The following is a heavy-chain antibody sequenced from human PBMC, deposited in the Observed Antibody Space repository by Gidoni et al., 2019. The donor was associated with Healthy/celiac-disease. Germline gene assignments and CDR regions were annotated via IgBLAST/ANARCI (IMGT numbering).Heavy chain of an antibody. Sequence: QVQLVQSGAEVKKPGASVKVSCKASGYPFTSYYMHWVRQAPGQGLGWMGIINPRGGSTSYAQKFQGRVTMTRDTSTSTVYMELSSLRSEDTAVYYCARALSSGGSGDYDILTGYYGPGWFDYWGQGTLVTVSS. CDR1: GYPFTSYY. CDR2: INPRGGST. CDR3: ARALSSGGSGDYDILTGYYGPGWFDY. J-gene: IGHJ4*02. D-gene: IGHD3-9*01. V-gene: IGHV1-46*01.